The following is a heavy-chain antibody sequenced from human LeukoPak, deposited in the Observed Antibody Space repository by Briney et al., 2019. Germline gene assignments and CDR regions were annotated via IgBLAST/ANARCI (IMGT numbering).Heavy chain of an antibody. Sequence: GRSLRLSCAASGFTFSGYGMHWVRQAPGKGLEWVAVIWYDGSNKYYADSVKGRFTISRDNSKNTLYLQMNSLRAEDTAVYYCAKAYSGYFDYWGQGTLVTVSS. V-gene: IGHV3-33*06. CDR3: AKAYSGYFDY. D-gene: IGHD2-15*01. CDR2: IWYDGSNK. CDR1: GFTFSGYG. J-gene: IGHJ4*02.